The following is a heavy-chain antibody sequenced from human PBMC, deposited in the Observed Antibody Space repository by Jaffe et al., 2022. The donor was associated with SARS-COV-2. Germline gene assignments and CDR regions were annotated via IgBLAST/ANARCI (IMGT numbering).Heavy chain of an antibody. D-gene: IGHD3-10*01. CDR2: IDNTGSP. CDR3: ARGFCANCWTMAS. Sequence: QVQLQESGPGLVKPSETLSLTCTVSGDSITNQYWNWIRQSPGKGLEWIGYIDNTGSPNYNPSLKSRVTISGDTSNNQVSLKVTSVTAADTAIYYCARGFCANCWTMASWGQGALVTVSS. J-gene: IGHJ5*02. CDR1: GDSITNQY. V-gene: IGHV4-59*11.